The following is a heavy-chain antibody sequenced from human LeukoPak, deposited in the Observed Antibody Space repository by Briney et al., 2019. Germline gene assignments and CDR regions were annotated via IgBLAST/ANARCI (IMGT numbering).Heavy chain of an antibody. CDR1: GYTFTSYG. CDR2: ISAYNGNT. CDR3: ARATSITMVRGVIRGFDP. Sequence: ASVKVSCKASGYTFTSYGISWVRQAPGQGLEWMGWISAYNGNTNYAQKLQGRVTMTTDTSTSTAYMEQRSLRSDDTAVYYCARATSITMVRGVIRGFDPWGQGTLVTVSS. D-gene: IGHD3-10*01. J-gene: IGHJ5*02. V-gene: IGHV1-18*01.